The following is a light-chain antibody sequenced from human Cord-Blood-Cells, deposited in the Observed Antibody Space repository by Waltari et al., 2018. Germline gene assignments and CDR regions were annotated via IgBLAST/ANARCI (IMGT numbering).Light chain of an antibody. V-gene: IGKV1-13*02. CDR2: DAS. CDR3: QQFNSYPWT. Sequence: AIQLTQSPSCLSASVGDRVTLTCLASQGISSALAWYQQKPGKAPKLLIYDASSLESGVPSRFSGSGSGTDFTLTISSLQPEDFATYYCQQFNSYPWTFGQGTKVEIK. J-gene: IGKJ1*01. CDR1: QGISSA.